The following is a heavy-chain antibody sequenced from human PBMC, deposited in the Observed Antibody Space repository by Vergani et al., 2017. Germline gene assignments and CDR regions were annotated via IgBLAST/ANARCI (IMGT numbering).Heavy chain of an antibody. V-gene: IGHV1-69*02. J-gene: IGHJ4*02. CDR1: GGTFSSYT. Sequence: QVQLVQSGAEVKKPGSSVKVSCKASGGTFSSYTISWVRQAPGQGLEWMGRIIPILGIANYAQKFQGRVTMPADESTSTAYMELSSLRSEDTAVYYCARVAYYSSGYFDYWGQGTLVTVSS. CDR2: IIPILGIA. D-gene: IGHD3-22*01. CDR3: ARVAYYSSGYFDY.